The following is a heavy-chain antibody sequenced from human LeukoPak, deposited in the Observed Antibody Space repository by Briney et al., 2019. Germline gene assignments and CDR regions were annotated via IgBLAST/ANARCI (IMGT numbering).Heavy chain of an antibody. CDR2: ISSSSSYI. V-gene: IGHV3-21*01. CDR1: GFTFSSYS. J-gene: IGHJ4*02. D-gene: IGHD6-19*01. CDR3: ARALSGCVLCFDY. Sequence: GGSLRLSCAASGFTFSSYSMNWVHQAPGKGLEWVSSISSSSSYIYYADSVKGRFTISRDNAKNSLYLQMNSLRAEDTAVYYCARALSGCVLCFDYWGQGSLVTVSP.